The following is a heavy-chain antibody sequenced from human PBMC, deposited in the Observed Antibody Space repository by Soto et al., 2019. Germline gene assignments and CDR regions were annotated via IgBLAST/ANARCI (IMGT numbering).Heavy chain of an antibody. Sequence: SETLSLTCAVSGYSISSGYYWGWIRQPPGKGLEWIGSIYHSGSTYYNPSLKSRVTISVDTSKNQFSLKLSSVTAADTAVYYCARDLSRYCSGGSCYGMDVWGQGTTLTVSS. CDR3: ARDLSRYCSGGSCYGMDV. D-gene: IGHD2-15*01. CDR2: IYHSGST. CDR1: GYSISSGYY. V-gene: IGHV4-38-2*02. J-gene: IGHJ6*02.